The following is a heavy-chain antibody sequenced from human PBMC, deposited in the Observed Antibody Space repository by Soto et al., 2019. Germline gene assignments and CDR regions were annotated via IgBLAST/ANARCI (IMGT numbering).Heavy chain of an antibody. CDR1: GFSLSTSGVG. D-gene: IGHD3-22*01. J-gene: IGHJ5*02. CDR3: VYRLEEMIGWFGP. Sequence: QITLKESGPTLVKPTQTLTLTCTFSGFSLSTSGVGVGWIRQPPGKALEWLALVYWDDDKFYSPFLKSRLTITKDTSKNQVILIMANMDPVDTGTYYCVYRLEEMIGWFGPWGQGMLVIVSS. V-gene: IGHV2-5*02. CDR2: VYWDDDK.